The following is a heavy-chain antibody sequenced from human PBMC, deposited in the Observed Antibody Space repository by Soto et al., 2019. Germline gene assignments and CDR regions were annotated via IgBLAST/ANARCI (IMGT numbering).Heavy chain of an antibody. D-gene: IGHD3-22*01. CDR3: ARGRTVRNYADDSSDYFYFFDY. CDR2: VYYTGST. Sequence: KTSETLSLTCTVSGDSISTFYWGWMRQSPGKELEWIGYVYYTGSTNHNPSLKSRVTISVDRSKNQFSLKLTSANAADTAVYYCARGRTVRNYADDSSDYFYFFDYWGQGTQVTVSS. V-gene: IGHV4-59*01. J-gene: IGHJ4*02. CDR1: GDSISTFY.